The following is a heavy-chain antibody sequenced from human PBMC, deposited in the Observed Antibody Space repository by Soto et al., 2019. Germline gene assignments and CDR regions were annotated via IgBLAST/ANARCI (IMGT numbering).Heavy chain of an antibody. CDR3: AKDLWEDPDHLSDHYNGMDV. CDR2: ISGSGGST. J-gene: IGHJ6*01. CDR1: GFTFSSYA. V-gene: IGHV3-23*01. Sequence: PGGSLRLSCAASGFTFSSYAMSWVRQPPGKGLEWVSAISGSGGSTYYADSVKGRFTISRDNSKNTLYLQMNSLRAEDTAVYYCAKDLWEDPDHLSDHYNGMDVWGTGTTVTVCS. D-gene: IGHD1-26*01.